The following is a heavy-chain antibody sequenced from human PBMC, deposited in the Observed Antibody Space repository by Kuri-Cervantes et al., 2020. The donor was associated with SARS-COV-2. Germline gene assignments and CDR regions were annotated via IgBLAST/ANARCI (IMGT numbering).Heavy chain of an antibody. CDR3: ARDLYYYDSSGYYDY. CDR2: ISSSSSYT. Sequence: GGSLRLSCAASGFTFSDYYMSWIRQAPGKGLEWVSYISSSSSYTNYADSVKGRFTISRDNAKNSLYLQMNSLRAEDPAVYYCARDLYYYDSSGYYDYWGQGTLVTVSS. D-gene: IGHD3-22*01. CDR1: GFTFSDYY. V-gene: IGHV3-11*05. J-gene: IGHJ4*02.